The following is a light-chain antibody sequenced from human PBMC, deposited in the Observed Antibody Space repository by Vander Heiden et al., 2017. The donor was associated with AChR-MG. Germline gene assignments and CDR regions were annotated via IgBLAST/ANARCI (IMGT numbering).Light chain of an antibody. CDR3: SSYTSSSTPV. Sequence: QSALTQPASVSGSPGPSITISCTETSSDVGGYNYVSWYQQHPGKAPKLMIYGVSNRPSGVSNRFSGSKSGNTASLTISGLQAEDEAHYYCSSYTSSSTPVFGGGTKLTVL. CDR2: GVS. CDR1: SSDVGGYNY. V-gene: IGLV2-14*03. J-gene: IGLJ3*02.